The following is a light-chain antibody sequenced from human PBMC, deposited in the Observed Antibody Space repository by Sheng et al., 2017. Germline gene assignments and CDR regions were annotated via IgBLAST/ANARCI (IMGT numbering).Light chain of an antibody. CDR2: DDS. Sequence: SYKLTQPPSVSVAPGQTARITCGGNNIGSQSVHWYQQRPGQAPVLVVYDDSDRPSGIPERFSGSHSGNTATLTISRVEAGDEAVFYCQVWDNSSDHPWVFGGGTKLTVL. J-gene: IGLJ3*02. CDR1: NIGSQS. CDR3: QVWDNSSDHPWV. V-gene: IGLV3-21*02.